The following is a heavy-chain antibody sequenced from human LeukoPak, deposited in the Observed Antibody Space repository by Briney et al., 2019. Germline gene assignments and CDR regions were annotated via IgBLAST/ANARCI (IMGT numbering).Heavy chain of an antibody. CDR2: IWYDGSNK. Sequence: GGSLRLSCAASGFTFSSYEMNWVRQAPGKGLEWVAVIWYDGSNKYYADSVKGRFTISRDNSKDTLYLQMNSLRAEDTAVYYCARDSTIAARPYYYYGMDVWGQGTTVTVSS. J-gene: IGHJ6*02. D-gene: IGHD6-6*01. CDR1: GFTFSSYE. V-gene: IGHV3-33*08. CDR3: ARDSTIAARPYYYYGMDV.